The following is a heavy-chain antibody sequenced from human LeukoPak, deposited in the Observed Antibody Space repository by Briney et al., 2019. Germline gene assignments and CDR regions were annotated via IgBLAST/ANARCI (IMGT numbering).Heavy chain of an antibody. CDR3: ARKDKLAYYGMDV. V-gene: IGHV3-11*01. CDR1: GFTFSDYY. J-gene: IGHJ6*02. CDR2: ISSSGSTI. D-gene: IGHD5-12*01. Sequence: GGSLRLSCAGSGFTFSDYYMNWIRQAPGKGLEWVSYISSSGSTIYYADSVKGRFTSSRDNTKNSLFLQMNTLRAEDTAVYYCARKDKLAYYGMDVWGHGTTATVSS.